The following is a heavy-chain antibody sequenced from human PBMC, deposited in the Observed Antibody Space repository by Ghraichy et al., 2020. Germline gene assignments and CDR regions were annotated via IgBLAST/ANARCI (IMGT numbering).Heavy chain of an antibody. Sequence: SETLSLTCAVSGYSISSGYYWGWIRQPPGKGLEWIGSIYHSGSTYYNPSLKSRVTISVDTSKNQFSLKLSSVTAADTAVYYCARGTGRWLLPGYWGQGTLVTVSS. CDR1: GYSISSGYY. CDR3: ARGTGRWLLPGY. V-gene: IGHV4-38-2*01. J-gene: IGHJ4*02. CDR2: IYHSGST. D-gene: IGHD3-22*01.